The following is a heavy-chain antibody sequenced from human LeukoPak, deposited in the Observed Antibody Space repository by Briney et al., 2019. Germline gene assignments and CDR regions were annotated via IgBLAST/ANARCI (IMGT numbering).Heavy chain of an antibody. D-gene: IGHD3-22*01. Sequence: ASVKVSCKASGYTFTNYAMNWVRQAPGQGLEWKGWINTNTGNPTYAQGFTGRFVFSLDTSVSTAYLQISSLKAEDTAVYYCARDPNHYYDSSAYYGDYWGQGTLVTVSS. CDR3: ARDPNHYYDSSAYYGDY. CDR2: INTNTGNP. J-gene: IGHJ4*02. V-gene: IGHV7-4-1*02. CDR1: GYTFTNYA.